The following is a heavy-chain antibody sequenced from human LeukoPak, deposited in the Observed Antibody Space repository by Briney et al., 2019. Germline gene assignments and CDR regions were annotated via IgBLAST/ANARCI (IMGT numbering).Heavy chain of an antibody. CDR1: GYTFTGYY. D-gene: IGHD3-3*01. V-gene: IGHV1-2*02. J-gene: IGHJ2*01. CDR2: INPNSGGT. Sequence: ASVKVSCKASGYTFTGYYMHWVRQAPGQGLEWMGWINPNSGGTNYAQKLQGRVTMTRDTSISTAYMELSRLRSDDTAVYYCARDLRQDFWSGYYSTSRDWYFDLWGRGTLVTVSS. CDR3: ARDLRQDFWSGYYSTSRDWYFDL.